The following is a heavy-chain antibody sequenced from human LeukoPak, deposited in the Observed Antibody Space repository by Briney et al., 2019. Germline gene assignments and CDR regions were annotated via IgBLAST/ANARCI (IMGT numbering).Heavy chain of an antibody. Sequence: KPSETLSLTCTVSGGSISSYYWSWIRQPPGKGLEWIGYIYYSGSTNYNPSLKSRVTISVDTSKNQFSLKLSSVTAAGTAVYYCAKSLRRGWFDPWGQGTLVTVSS. CDR3: AKSLRRGWFDP. D-gene: IGHD6-6*01. CDR1: GGSISSYY. V-gene: IGHV4-59*01. J-gene: IGHJ5*02. CDR2: IYYSGST.